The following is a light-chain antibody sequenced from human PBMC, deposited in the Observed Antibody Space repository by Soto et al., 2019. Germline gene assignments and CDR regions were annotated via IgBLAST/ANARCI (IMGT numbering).Light chain of an antibody. CDR2: EVT. V-gene: IGLV2-14*01. Sequence: QSVLAQPASVSGSPGQSITISCAGTSSDVGAYNYVSWYQLHPGKAPKLIISEVTNRPSGVSSRFSGSKSANTASLTTSGLRAEDEADYYCSSYTRSSTQVFGTGTKVTVL. CDR1: SSDVGAYNY. CDR3: SSYTRSSTQV. J-gene: IGLJ1*01.